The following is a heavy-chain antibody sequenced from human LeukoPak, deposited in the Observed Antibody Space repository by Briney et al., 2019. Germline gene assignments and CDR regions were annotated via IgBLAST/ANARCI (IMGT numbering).Heavy chain of an antibody. J-gene: IGHJ5*02. CDR3: ARNRDGYLNWFDP. V-gene: IGHV1-8*03. CDR1: GYTFTSYD. D-gene: IGHD5-24*01. Sequence: ASVKVSCKASGYTFTSYDINWVRQATGQGLEWMGWMNPNSGNTGYAQKFQGRVTITRNTSISTAYMELSSLRSEDTAVYYCARNRDGYLNWFDPWGQGTLVTVSS. CDR2: MNPNSGNT.